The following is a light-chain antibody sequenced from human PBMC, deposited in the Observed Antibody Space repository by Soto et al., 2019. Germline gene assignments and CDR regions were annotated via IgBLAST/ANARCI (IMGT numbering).Light chain of an antibody. CDR1: QSVSGN. CDR2: SAS. CDR3: QQYYSWPLT. Sequence: EIVMTQSPATLSVSPGERATLSCRASQSVSGNLAWYQQKPGQAPRLLIFSASTRATAIPTRFSGSASGTEFSLTITSLQSEDFAVYYCQQYYSWPLTFGGGTKVEIK. V-gene: IGKV3-15*01. J-gene: IGKJ4*01.